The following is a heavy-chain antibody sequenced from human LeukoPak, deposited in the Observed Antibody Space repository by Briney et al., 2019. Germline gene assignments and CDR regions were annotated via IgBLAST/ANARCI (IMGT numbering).Heavy chain of an antibody. V-gene: IGHV3-7*01. CDR2: IKQDGSEK. D-gene: IGHD1-26*01. CDR3: AREKVGATNGFDY. Sequence: GGSLRLSCAASGFTFSSYRMSWVRQAPGKGLEWVANIKQDGSEKDYVDSVKGRFTISRDNAKNSLYLQMNSLRAEDTAVYYCAREKVGATNGFDYWGQGTLVTVSS. J-gene: IGHJ4*02. CDR1: GFTFSSYR.